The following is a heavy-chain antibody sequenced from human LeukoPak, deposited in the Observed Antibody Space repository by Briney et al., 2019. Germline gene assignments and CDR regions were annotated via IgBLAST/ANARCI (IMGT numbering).Heavy chain of an antibody. V-gene: IGHV3-23*01. CDR3: AKGAIYDSSGTLDY. CDR1: GFTFSSYA. D-gene: IGHD3-22*01. Sequence: PGGSLRLSCAASGFTFSSYAMSWVRQAPGKGLEWVSGISGSGGSTYYADSVKGRFTISRDNSKDTLYLQMNSLRAEDTAVYYCAKGAIYDSSGTLDYWGQGTLVTVSS. CDR2: ISGSGGST. J-gene: IGHJ4*02.